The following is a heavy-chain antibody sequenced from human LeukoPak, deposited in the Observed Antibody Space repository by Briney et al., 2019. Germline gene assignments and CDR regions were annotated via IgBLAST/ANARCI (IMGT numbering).Heavy chain of an antibody. CDR2: IIPILGIA. J-gene: IGHJ6*02. CDR1: GCTFSSYA. V-gene: IGHV1-69*04. D-gene: IGHD3-10*01. Sequence: ASVKVSCKASGCTFSSYAISWVRQAPGQGHEWMGRIIPILGIANYAQKFQGRVTITADKSTRTAYMELSRLRSEDTAVYYCARDGVSQGGGDYYYGMDVWGQGTTVTVCS. CDR3: ARDGVSQGGGDYYYGMDV.